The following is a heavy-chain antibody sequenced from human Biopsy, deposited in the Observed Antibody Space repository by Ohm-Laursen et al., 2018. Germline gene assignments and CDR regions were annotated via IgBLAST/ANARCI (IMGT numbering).Heavy chain of an antibody. D-gene: IGHD1/OR15-1a*01. CDR2: ISSGSSPI. CDR1: GFTFSSYS. V-gene: IGHV3-48*01. CDR3: ARGRTGG. Sequence: SLRLSCTAPGFTFSSYSMNWVRQAPGKGLEWVSFISSGSSPIYYADSVKGRFTISRDDAKNSLYLQMNSLRAEDTAVYYWARGRTGGWGQGTLVTVSS. J-gene: IGHJ4*02.